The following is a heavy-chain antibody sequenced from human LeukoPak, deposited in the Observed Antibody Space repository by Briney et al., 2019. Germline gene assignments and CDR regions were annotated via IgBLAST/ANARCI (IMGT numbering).Heavy chain of an antibody. V-gene: IGHV5-51*01. J-gene: IGHJ4*02. CDR3: ARRNGDLGEGFDY. Sequence: YWSWIRQPPGKGLEWMGTIYPGDSDTRYSPSFQGQVTISADKSISTAYLQWSSLKASDTAMYYCARRNGDLGEGFDYWGQGTLVTVSS. CDR2: IYPGDSDT. D-gene: IGHD4-17*01. CDR1: YW.